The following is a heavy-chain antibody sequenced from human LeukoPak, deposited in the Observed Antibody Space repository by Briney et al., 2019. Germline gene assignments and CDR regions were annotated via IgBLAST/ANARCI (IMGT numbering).Heavy chain of an antibody. D-gene: IGHD6-13*01. J-gene: IGHJ4*02. Sequence: SVKVSCKASGGTFSSYAISWVRQAPGQGLEWMGGIIPIFGTANYAQKFQGRVTITTDESTSTAYMELSSLRSEDTAVYYCARVAAAGGRYLYCFDYWGQGTLVTVSS. CDR2: IIPIFGTA. V-gene: IGHV1-69*05. CDR1: GGTFSSYA. CDR3: ARVAAAGGRYLYCFDY.